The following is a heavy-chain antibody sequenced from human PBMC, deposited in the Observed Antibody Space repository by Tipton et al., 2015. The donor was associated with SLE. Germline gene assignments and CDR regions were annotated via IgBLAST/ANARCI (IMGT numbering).Heavy chain of an antibody. CDR2: IDSTGSST. Sequence: GSLRLSCAASGFRFSSYWMHWVRHAPGKGLVWVSEIDSTGSSTTYADSVRDRFTISRDNAKNTLYLQMNSLRAEDTAMYYCARNLGSYYGMDVWGQGTTVTVSS. V-gene: IGHV3-74*01. J-gene: IGHJ6*02. CDR3: ARNLGSYYGMDV. CDR1: GFRFSSYW. D-gene: IGHD3-16*01.